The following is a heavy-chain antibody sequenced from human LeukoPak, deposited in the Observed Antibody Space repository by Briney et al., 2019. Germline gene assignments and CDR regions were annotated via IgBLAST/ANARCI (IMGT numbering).Heavy chain of an antibody. CDR2: IKPDGSEK. CDR3: VGGGTYWTVP. Sequence: GGSLRLSCAASGFTFRDYKMNWVRQAPGKGLEWVATIKPDGSEKYHVDSVSGRFTISRDNTNDSLFLQMNSLRADETAVYYCVGGGTYWTVPWGQGTLVNVS. J-gene: IGHJ5*02. V-gene: IGHV3-7*01. CDR1: GFTFRDYK.